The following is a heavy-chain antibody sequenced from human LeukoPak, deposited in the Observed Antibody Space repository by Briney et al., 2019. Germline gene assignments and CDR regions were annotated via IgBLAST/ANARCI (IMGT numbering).Heavy chain of an antibody. CDR1: GYTFTSYY. D-gene: IGHD2-2*01. J-gene: IGHJ5*02. CDR3: ARDTSVVSRAPAAIFDP. CDR2: INPSGGST. Sequence: GASVKVSCKASGYTFTSYYMHWVRQAPGQGLEWVGIINPSGGSTSYAQKFQGRVTMTRDTSTSTVYMELSSLRSEDTAVYYCARDTSVVSRAPAAIFDPWGQGTLVTVSS. V-gene: IGHV1-46*01.